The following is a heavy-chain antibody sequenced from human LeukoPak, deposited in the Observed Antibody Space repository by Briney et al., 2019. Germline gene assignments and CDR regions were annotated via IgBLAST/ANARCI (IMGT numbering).Heavy chain of an antibody. D-gene: IGHD6-19*01. J-gene: IGHJ4*02. CDR2: INHSRPT. CDR1: GGSLRGYY. Sequence: AETLSLTCAVYGGSLRGYYWSWIRQPRGKGREGSGEINHSRPTNYHPSLKSRVPISVDTSTNQFSLKLSSVTAADTAVYYCARGPRIAVAGTLRYWGQGTLVTVSS. CDR3: ARGPRIAVAGTLRY. V-gene: IGHV4-34*01.